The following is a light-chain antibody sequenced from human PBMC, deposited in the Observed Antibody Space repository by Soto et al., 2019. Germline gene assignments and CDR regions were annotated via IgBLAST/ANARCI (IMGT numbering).Light chain of an antibody. Sequence: QAVVTQPPSVSAAPGQKATISCSGSSSNIENNYVSWYQQLPGTAPKLLIYDSDRRPSEIPDRFSGSKSGTSATLGITGLQTGDEADYYCGAWDSSLNVVLFGGGTKLTVL. J-gene: IGLJ2*01. V-gene: IGLV1-51*01. CDR2: DSD. CDR3: GAWDSSLNVVL. CDR1: SSNIENNY.